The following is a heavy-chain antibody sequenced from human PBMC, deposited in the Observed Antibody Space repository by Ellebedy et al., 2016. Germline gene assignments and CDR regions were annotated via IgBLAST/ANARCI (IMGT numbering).Heavy chain of an antibody. CDR2: INHSGST. V-gene: IGHV4-34*01. Sequence: SETLSLTCAVYGGSFSGYYWSWIRQPPGKGLEWIGEINHSGSTNYNPSLKSRVTISVDTSKNQFSLKLSSVTAADTAVYYCARGRSPLFRSSSWFDNYGMDVWGQGTTVTVSS. J-gene: IGHJ6*02. D-gene: IGHD6-13*01. CDR1: GGSFSGYY. CDR3: ARGRSPLFRSSSWFDNYGMDV.